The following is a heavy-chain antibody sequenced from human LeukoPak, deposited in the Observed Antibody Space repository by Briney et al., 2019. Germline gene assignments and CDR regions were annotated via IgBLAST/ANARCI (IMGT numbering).Heavy chain of an antibody. CDR3: AKDWVEYCGGDCFVDY. Sequence: GGSLRLSCAASGFTFSSYGMHWVRPAPGKGLEWVAVISYDGSNKYYADSVKGRFTISRDNSKNTLYLQMNSLRAEDTAVYYCAKDWVEYCGGDCFVDYWGQGTLVTVSS. CDR2: ISYDGSNK. V-gene: IGHV3-30*18. CDR1: GFTFSSYG. D-gene: IGHD2-21*02. J-gene: IGHJ4*02.